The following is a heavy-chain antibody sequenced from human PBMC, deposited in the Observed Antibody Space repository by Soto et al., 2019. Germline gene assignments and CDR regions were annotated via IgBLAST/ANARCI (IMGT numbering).Heavy chain of an antibody. D-gene: IGHD1-7*01. Sequence: QVQLQQWGAGLLKPSETLSLTCAVSGGSFSGYYWSWIRQPPGKGLEWIGEMNDSGRTKYNASRERRVAISVATSQGHFSLTLTSGTAADTAVYYCASPRWNYIYWGQGTLVAVSS. V-gene: IGHV4-34*01. J-gene: IGHJ4*02. CDR1: GGSFSGYY. CDR3: ASPRWNYIY. CDR2: MNDSGRT.